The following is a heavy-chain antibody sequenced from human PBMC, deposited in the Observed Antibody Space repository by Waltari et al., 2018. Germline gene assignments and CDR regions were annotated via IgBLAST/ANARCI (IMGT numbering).Heavy chain of an antibody. Sequence: QLRLQESGPGLVKPSEPLSLTCTVSGGSISSGGYYWGWIRQSPGKGLEWIGSIYYSGSTYYNPTLESRVTISGDTSKNEFSLKLSSVTAADTAVYYCARHWKRSGYRFDPWGQGTLVTVSS. CDR2: IYYSGST. V-gene: IGHV4-39*01. D-gene: IGHD5-12*01. J-gene: IGHJ5*02. CDR1: GGSISSGGYY. CDR3: ARHWKRSGYRFDP.